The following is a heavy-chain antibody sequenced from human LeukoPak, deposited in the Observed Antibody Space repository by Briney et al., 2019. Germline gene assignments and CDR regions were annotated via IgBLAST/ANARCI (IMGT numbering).Heavy chain of an antibody. CDR1: GGTFSSYG. CDR3: AREMGSLER. Sequence: ASVKVSCKVSGGTFSSYGISWVRQAPGQGLEWMGGIIPMFGRTAYAQKFRGRITISADESTTTVYMEVNSLTSEDTAVYYCAREMGSLERWGQGTLVVVSS. V-gene: IGHV1-69*01. J-gene: IGHJ4*02. D-gene: IGHD3-10*01. CDR2: IIPMFGRT.